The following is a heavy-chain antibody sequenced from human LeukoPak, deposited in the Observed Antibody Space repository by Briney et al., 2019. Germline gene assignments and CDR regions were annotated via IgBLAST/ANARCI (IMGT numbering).Heavy chain of an antibody. CDR1: GGSFSGYY. Sequence: SETLSLTCAVYGGSFSGYYWSWIRQPQEEGLEWNGEINHIGSTNYNPSLKSRVTISVDTSKNQFSLKLSSVTAADTAVYYCARVLNWFDPWGQGTLVTVSS. CDR2: INHIGST. CDR3: ARVLNWFDP. D-gene: IGHD2/OR15-2a*01. V-gene: IGHV4-34*01. J-gene: IGHJ5*02.